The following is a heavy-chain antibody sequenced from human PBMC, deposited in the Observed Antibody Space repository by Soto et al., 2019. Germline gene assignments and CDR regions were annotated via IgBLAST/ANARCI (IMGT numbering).Heavy chain of an antibody. CDR3: GIGLYLSYYTWAVDV. CDR2: INHSGTT. V-gene: IGHV4-34*01. J-gene: IGHJ6*02. CDR1: GGVSGGSSSTYY. D-gene: IGHD3-22*01. Sequence: PSETLSLTCGVYGGVSGGSSSTYYWTWVRQTPGKGLEWIGEINHSGTTDYNPALKSRVAISADRSKNQFFLNLTSLTAADTAVYYCGIGLYLSYYTWAVDVWGPGTKVTVSS.